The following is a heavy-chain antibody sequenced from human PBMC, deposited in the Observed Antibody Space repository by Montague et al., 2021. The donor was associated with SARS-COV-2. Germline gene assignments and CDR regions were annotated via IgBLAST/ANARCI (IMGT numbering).Heavy chain of an antibody. V-gene: IGHV2-70*11. J-gene: IGHJ4*02. Sequence: PALAKPTQTLTLTCTFSGFSLDTSGVCVSWIRQPPGKALEWLARIDWDDDKYYSTSLKTRLTISKDTSKNQVVLTMTNMDPVDTATYYCARIHYGSEMGLDYWGQGTLVTVSS. CDR3: ARIHYGSEMGLDY. CDR1: GFSLDTSGVC. D-gene: IGHD3-10*01. CDR2: IDWDDDK.